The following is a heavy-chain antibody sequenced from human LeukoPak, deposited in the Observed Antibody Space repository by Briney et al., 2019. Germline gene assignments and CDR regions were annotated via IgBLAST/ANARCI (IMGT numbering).Heavy chain of an antibody. V-gene: IGHV4-59*12. D-gene: IGHD5-24*01. Sequence: SETLSLTCTVSGGSISSYYWSWIRQPPGKGLEWIGEIYHSGSTNYNPSLKSRVTISVDKSKNQFSLKLSSVTAADTAVYYCARVGGDGYNHFDYWGQGTLVTVSS. J-gene: IGHJ4*02. CDR3: ARVGGDGYNHFDY. CDR2: IYHSGST. CDR1: GGSISSYY.